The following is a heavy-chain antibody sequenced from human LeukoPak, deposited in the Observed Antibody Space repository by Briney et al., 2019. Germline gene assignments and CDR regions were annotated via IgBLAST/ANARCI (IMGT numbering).Heavy chain of an antibody. J-gene: IGHJ4*02. D-gene: IGHD3-10*01. Sequence: GGSLRLSCAASGFIFSSYAMSWVRQAPGKGLEWVAVIWYDGSNKYYADSVKGRFTISRDNSKNTLYLQMNSLRAEDTAVYYCARDSNVRGLDYWGQGTLVTVSS. V-gene: IGHV3-33*08. CDR1: GFIFSSYA. CDR3: ARDSNVRGLDY. CDR2: IWYDGSNK.